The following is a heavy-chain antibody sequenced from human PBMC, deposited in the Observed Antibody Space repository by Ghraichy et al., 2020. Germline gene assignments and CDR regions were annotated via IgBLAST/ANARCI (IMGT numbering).Heavy chain of an antibody. CDR2: VYTSGTT. Sequence: GSLRLSCTVSGGSISSYYLSWIRQSAGKGLEWIGRVYTSGTTNYNPALKSRVIMSVSLSKNQFSLRLSSVTAADTAVYYCARASYYYDSSDSRAEAFDIWGQGTTVTVSS. J-gene: IGHJ3*02. CDR1: GGSISSYY. CDR3: ARASYYYDSSDSRAEAFDI. V-gene: IGHV4-4*07. D-gene: IGHD3-22*01.